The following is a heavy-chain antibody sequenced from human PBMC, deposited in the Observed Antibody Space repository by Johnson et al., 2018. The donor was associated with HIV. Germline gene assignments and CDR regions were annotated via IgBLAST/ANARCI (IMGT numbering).Heavy chain of an antibody. J-gene: IGHJ3*02. D-gene: IGHD6-6*01. V-gene: IGHV3-NL1*01. CDR2: IYSGGTT. Sequence: QVQLVEYGGGVVQPGRSLRLSCAASGFNFDDYGMNWVRQAPGKGLEWVSIIYSGGTTYHADSVKGRFTISRDNSKNTLYLQMNSLRAEDTAVYYCARDQEQLVPWDAFDIWGQGTMVTVSS. CDR1: GFNFDDYG. CDR3: ARDQEQLVPWDAFDI.